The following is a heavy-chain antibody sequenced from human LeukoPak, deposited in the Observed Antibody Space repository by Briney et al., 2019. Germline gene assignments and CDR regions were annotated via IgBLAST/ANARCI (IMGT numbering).Heavy chain of an antibody. CDR2: IFSNDEK. J-gene: IGHJ5*02. V-gene: IGHV2-26*01. Sequence: ETLSLTCTVSGGSISSYYWSWIRQPPGKALEWLAHIFSNDEKSYSTSLKSRLTISKDTSKSQVVLTMTNMDPVDTATYYCARMEGYCSGGSCYADLFDPWGQGTLVTVSS. CDR1: GGSISSYYW. D-gene: IGHD2-15*01. CDR3: ARMEGYCSGGSCYADLFDP.